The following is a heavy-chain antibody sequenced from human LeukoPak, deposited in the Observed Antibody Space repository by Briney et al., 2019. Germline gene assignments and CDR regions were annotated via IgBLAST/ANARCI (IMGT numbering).Heavy chain of an antibody. CDR2: IIPIFGTA. D-gene: IGHD4-17*01. J-gene: IGHJ6*03. Sequence: SVKVSCKXSGGTFSSYAISWVRQAPGQGLEWMGGIIPIFGTANYAQKFQGRVTITADESTSTAYMELSSLRSEDTAVYYCAADYGDYLNLNYYYMDVWGKGTTVTVSS. V-gene: IGHV1-69*01. CDR1: GGTFSSYA. CDR3: AADYGDYLNLNYYYMDV.